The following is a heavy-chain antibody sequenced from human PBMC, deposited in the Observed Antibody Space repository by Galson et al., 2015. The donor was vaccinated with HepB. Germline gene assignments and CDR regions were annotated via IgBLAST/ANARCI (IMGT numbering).Heavy chain of an antibody. Sequence: SVKVSCKASGFTFTGDFIHWVRQAPGQGLEWMGWINPSSGGTTHAPKFHGRVTIWRDTSINTVYLELKGLTSDDSALYYCARDEGRGSLLNDYWGQGTLVIVSS. V-gene: IGHV1-2*02. CDR2: INPSSGGT. D-gene: IGHD3-16*02. CDR1: GFTFTGDF. J-gene: IGHJ4*02. CDR3: ARDEGRGSLLNDY.